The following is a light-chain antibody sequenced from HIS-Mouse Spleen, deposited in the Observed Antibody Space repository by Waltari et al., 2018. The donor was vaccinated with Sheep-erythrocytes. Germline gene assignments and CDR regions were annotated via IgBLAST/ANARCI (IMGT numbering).Light chain of an antibody. V-gene: IGLV3-1*01. J-gene: IGLJ3*02. CDR3: QAWDSSTWV. Sequence: SYDLTQPPSVSVSPGQTASITCSGDKLGDKYACWYQQKPGQSPVLVIYQDSKRPSGTPERFSGSNSGNTATLTISGTQAMDEADYYCQAWDSSTWVFGGGTKLTVL. CDR2: QDS. CDR1: KLGDKY.